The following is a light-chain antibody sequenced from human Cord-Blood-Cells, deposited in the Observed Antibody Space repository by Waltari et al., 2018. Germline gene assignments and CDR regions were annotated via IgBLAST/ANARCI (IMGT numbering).Light chain of an antibody. Sequence: DIQMTQSPSSLSASVGDRVTITCQASQAISNYLNWYQQKPGKAPKFLIYDASNLETGVPSRFSGSGSGTDFTFTISSLQPEDIATYYCQQYDNLPYTFGQGTKLEIK. CDR2: DAS. CDR3: QQYDNLPYT. CDR1: QAISNY. J-gene: IGKJ2*01. V-gene: IGKV1-33*01.